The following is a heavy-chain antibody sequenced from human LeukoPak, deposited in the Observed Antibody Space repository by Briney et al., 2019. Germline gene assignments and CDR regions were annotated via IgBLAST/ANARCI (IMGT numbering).Heavy chain of an antibody. J-gene: IGHJ4*02. CDR2: INPNSGGT. D-gene: IGHD1-26*01. Sequence: GASVKVSCKASGYTFTGYYMHWVRQAPGRALEWMGWINPNSGGTNYAQKFQGRVTMTRDTSISTAFMELSSLISDDTAVYYCARDLRGLDWGQGTLVTVSS. CDR3: ARDLRGLD. CDR1: GYTFTGYY. V-gene: IGHV1-2*02.